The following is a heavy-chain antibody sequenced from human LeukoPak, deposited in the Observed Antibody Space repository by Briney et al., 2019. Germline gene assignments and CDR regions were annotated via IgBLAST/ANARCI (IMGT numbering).Heavy chain of an antibody. CDR1: GFSFSSYW. CDR3: ARTSGDYHTFDI. D-gene: IGHD4-17*01. J-gene: IGHJ3*02. V-gene: IGHV3-74*01. CDR2: IDNDGSPT. Sequence: GGSLRLSCTASGFSFSSYWMHWVRQAPGKGLVWVSRIDNDGSPTIYAGSVKGRFTISRDNAKNTLYLQMNSLRAEDTAVYYCARTSGDYHTFDIWGQGTTVTVSS.